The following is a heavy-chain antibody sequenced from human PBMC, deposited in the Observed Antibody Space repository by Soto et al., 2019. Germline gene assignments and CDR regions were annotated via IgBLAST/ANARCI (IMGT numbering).Heavy chain of an antibody. CDR3: AKDREVKLVRISLAK. Sequence: GSLRLSCAASGFTFSTYTMTWVRQAPGKGLEWVSSVGGSGDGTYYADSVKGRFTISRDNSKNTLYLQMNSLRAEDTAIYYCAKDREVKLVRISLAKWGQGTLVTVSS. D-gene: IGHD3-10*01. J-gene: IGHJ4*02. CDR2: VGGSGDGT. V-gene: IGHV3-23*01. CDR1: GFTFSTYT.